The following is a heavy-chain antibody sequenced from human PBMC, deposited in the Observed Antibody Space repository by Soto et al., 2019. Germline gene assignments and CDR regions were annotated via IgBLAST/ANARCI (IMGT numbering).Heavy chain of an antibody. D-gene: IGHD1-26*01. CDR2: IRYDGTNI. Sequence: VQLVESGGGVVQPGGSLRLSCAASGNIFNGYGMHWVRQPPGKGLEWVAIIRYDGTNIFYADSVKGRFTISRDNSKNTLYLQMNSLRVEDTALYYCARDGVGYTTFFGYNDYWGQGTLVTVSS. CDR3: ARDGVGYTTFFGYNDY. CDR1: GNIFNGYG. V-gene: IGHV3-33*01. J-gene: IGHJ4*02.